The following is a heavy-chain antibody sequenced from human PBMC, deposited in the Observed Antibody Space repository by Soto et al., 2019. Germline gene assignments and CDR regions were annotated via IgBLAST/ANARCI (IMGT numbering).Heavy chain of an antibody. CDR3: ARDNWAKPYYYDSSGVFDY. Sequence: QVQLVESGGGVVQPGRSLRLSCAASEFIFSSYGMHWVRQAPGKGLEWVAVIWFDGSKKYYADSVKGRFTISRDNSKNTLYLQMNSLRAEDTAVYYWARDNWAKPYYYDSSGVFDYWGQGTLVTVSS. V-gene: IGHV3-33*01. CDR2: IWFDGSKK. J-gene: IGHJ4*02. CDR1: EFIFSSYG. D-gene: IGHD3-22*01.